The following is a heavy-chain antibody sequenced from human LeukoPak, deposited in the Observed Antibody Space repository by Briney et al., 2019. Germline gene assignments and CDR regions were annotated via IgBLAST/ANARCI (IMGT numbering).Heavy chain of an antibody. V-gene: IGHV3-49*04. Sequence: GGSLRLSCTASGFTFGDYAMSWVRQAPGKGLEWVGFIRSKAYGGTTEYAASVKGRFTISRDDSKSIAYLQMNSLKTEDTAVYYCTRGGIDDFDYWGQGTLVTVSS. CDR3: TRGGIDDFDY. J-gene: IGHJ4*02. D-gene: IGHD2/OR15-2a*01. CDR2: IRSKAYGGTT. CDR1: GFTFGDYA.